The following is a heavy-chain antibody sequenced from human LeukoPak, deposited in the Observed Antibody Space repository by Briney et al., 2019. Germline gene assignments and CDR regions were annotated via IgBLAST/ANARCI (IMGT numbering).Heavy chain of an antibody. V-gene: IGHV3-33*01. CDR1: GFTFSSYG. Sequence: PGGSLRLSCAASGFTFSSYGMHWVRQAPGKGLEWVAVIWYDGSNKYYADSVKGRFTISRDNSKNTLYLQMNSLRAEDTAVYYCARDLGGSGSRKIRYYFDYWGQGTLVTVSS. CDR2: IWYDGSNK. D-gene: IGHD1-26*01. CDR3: ARDLGGSGSRKIRYYFDY. J-gene: IGHJ4*02.